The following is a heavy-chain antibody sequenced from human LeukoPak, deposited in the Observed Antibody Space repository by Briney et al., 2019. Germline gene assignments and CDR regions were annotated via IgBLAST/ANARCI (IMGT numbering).Heavy chain of an antibody. D-gene: IGHD3-10*01. CDR1: GLTFSTYG. Sequence: AGGSLRLSCAASGLTFSTYGMSWVRQAPGKGLEWVSAISGSGTSTYYADSVKGRFTISRDNSKNTLYVQMNSLRAEDTAAYYCAKDRGWFGGSLANFDYWGQGTLVTVSS. V-gene: IGHV3-23*01. CDR3: AKDRGWFGGSLANFDY. J-gene: IGHJ4*02. CDR2: ISGSGTST.